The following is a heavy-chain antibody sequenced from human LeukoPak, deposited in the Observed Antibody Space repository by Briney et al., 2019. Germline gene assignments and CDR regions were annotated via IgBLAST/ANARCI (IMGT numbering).Heavy chain of an antibody. Sequence: PSETLSLTCTVSGGSISSSSYYWGWIRQPPGKGLEWIGSIYYSGSTYYNPSLKSRVTITVDTSKNQFSLKLSSATAADTAVYYCARGGIAVAGTDYWGQGTLVTVSS. CDR2: IYYSGST. V-gene: IGHV4-39*01. D-gene: IGHD6-19*01. J-gene: IGHJ4*02. CDR1: GGSISSSSYY. CDR3: ARGGIAVAGTDY.